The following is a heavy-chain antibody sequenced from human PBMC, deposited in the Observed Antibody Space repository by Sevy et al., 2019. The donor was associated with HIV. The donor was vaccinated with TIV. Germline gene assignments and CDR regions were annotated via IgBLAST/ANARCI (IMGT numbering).Heavy chain of an antibody. J-gene: IGHJ4*02. CDR2: MYSSRST. V-gene: IGHV4-61*01. CDR1: GVSVSSDHYY. Sequence: SETLSLTCSVSGVSVSSDHYYWTWIRQPPGKGLEWIGYMYSSRSTNYNSSLKSRVTMSVDTSKNQFSLKLTSVTAADTAVYYCARVSATLAGKPHFDFWGQGTQVTVSS. D-gene: IGHD6-19*01. CDR3: ARVSATLAGKPHFDF.